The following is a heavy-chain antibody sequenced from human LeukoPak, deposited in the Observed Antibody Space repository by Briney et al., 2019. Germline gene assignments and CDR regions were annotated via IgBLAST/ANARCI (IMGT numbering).Heavy chain of an antibody. D-gene: IGHD5-24*01. Sequence: GGSLKLSCETAGFTFSSYVMHWVRRTPGKGLVWVSRISHDGIISYADSVKGQFTISRDNAKNTLPLQMNSLRVEDTAVYFCARDWVYKIDYWGRGTLVTVSS. J-gene: IGHJ4*02. CDR1: GFTFSSYV. V-gene: IGHV3-74*01. CDR3: ARDWVYKIDY. CDR2: ISHDGII.